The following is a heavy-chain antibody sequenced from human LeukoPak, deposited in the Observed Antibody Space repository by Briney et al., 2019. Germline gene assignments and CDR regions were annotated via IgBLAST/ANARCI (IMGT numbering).Heavy chain of an antibody. D-gene: IGHD3-16*01. CDR1: GGSFSGYY. J-gene: IGHJ4*02. Sequence: TSETLSLTCAVYGGSFSGYYCSWIRQPPGKGLEWIGEINHSGSTNYNPSLKSRVTISVDTSKNQFSLKLSSVTAADTAVYYCASLSITFSHFGYWGQGTLVTVSS. V-gene: IGHV4-34*01. CDR3: ASLSITFSHFGY. CDR2: INHSGST.